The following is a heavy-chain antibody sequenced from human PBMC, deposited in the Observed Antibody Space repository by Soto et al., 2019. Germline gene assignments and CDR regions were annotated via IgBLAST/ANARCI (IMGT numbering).Heavy chain of an antibody. CDR1: GFTFSSYA. Sequence: EVQLLESGGGLVQPGGSLRLSCAASGFTFSSYAMRWVRQAPGKGLEWVSAISGSGGSTYYADSVKGRFTISRDNSKNTLYLQMNSLRAEDTAVYYCAKDKDQLLGCFDYWGQGTLVTVSS. CDR2: ISGSGGST. CDR3: AKDKDQLLGCFDY. D-gene: IGHD2-2*01. V-gene: IGHV3-23*01. J-gene: IGHJ4*02.